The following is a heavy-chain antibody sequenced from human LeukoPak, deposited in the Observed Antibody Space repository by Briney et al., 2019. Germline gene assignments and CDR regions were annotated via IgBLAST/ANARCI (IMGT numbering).Heavy chain of an antibody. Sequence: SETLSLTCVVYGGSFSGYFWSWIRQPPGKGLEWIGEITPSGTTNYSPSLKSRVSISIDTSKKKLSLRLTSVTAADSAVYYCASSFYYDSRDYWGQGTLVTVSS. CDR3: ASSFYYDSRDY. V-gene: IGHV4-34*01. J-gene: IGHJ4*02. CDR1: GGSFSGYF. CDR2: ITPSGTT. D-gene: IGHD3-22*01.